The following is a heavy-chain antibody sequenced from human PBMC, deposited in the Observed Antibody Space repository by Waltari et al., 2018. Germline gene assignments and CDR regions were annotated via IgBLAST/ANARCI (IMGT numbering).Heavy chain of an antibody. CDR3: ARGLQL. Sequence: EEQLVESGGDLVQPGGSLRLSCAASGFNFSHHGRNWVRQAPGKGLQWVAKIEGDGSETNYVDSVKGRFTISRDNAKNSLYLQMNSLRTDDTALYYCARGLQLWGRGTLVTVSS. CDR1: GFNFSHHG. D-gene: IGHD2-15*01. J-gene: IGHJ2*01. CDR2: IEGDGSET. V-gene: IGHV3-7*01.